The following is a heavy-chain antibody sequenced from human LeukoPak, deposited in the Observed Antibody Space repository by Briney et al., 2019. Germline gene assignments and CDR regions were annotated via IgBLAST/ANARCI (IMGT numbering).Heavy chain of an antibody. Sequence: PGRSLRLSCAASGFTFRSYGMHWVRQAPGKGLEWVVVIWYDGSNKYYADSVKGRFTISRDNSKNTLYLQMNSLRAEDTAVYYCAKVGIVGATTSTDFQYWGQGTPVTVSS. CDR1: GFTFRSYG. J-gene: IGHJ1*01. CDR3: AKVGIVGATTSTDFQY. D-gene: IGHD1-26*01. V-gene: IGHV3-33*06. CDR2: IWYDGSNK.